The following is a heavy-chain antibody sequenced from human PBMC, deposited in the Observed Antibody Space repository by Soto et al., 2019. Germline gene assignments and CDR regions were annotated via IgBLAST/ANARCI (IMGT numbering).Heavy chain of an antibody. CDR3: AKVSSSWYSGFFDY. CDR2: IGGRSGTI. CDR1: GFAFDNFS. V-gene: IGHV3-48*01. D-gene: IGHD6-13*01. J-gene: IGHJ4*02. Sequence: GGSLRLSCAASGFAFDNFSLNWVRQAPGKGLEWISYIGGRSGTIYYSDSVKGRFTISKDNAKNSLFLQMSSLRAEDTAVYYCAKVSSSWYSGFFDYWGQGTLVTVSS.